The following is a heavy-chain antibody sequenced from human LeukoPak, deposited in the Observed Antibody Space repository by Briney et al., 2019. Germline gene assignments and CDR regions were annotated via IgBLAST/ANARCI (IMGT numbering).Heavy chain of an antibody. V-gene: IGHV4-59*01. CDR1: GGSISSYY. J-gene: IGHJ6*02. CDR3: ARVLTVTTWDYYYGMDV. Sequence: SETLSLTCTVSGGSISSYYWSWLRQPPAKGLEWIGYIYYSGSTNYNPSLKSRVTISVDTSKNQFSLKLSSVTAADTAVYYCARVLTVTTWDYYYGMDVWGQGTTVTVSS. D-gene: IGHD4-17*01. CDR2: IYYSGST.